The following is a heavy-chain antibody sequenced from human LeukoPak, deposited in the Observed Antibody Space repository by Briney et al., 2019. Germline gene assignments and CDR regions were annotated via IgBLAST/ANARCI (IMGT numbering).Heavy chain of an antibody. Sequence: GGSLRLSCAASGFTFSSYEMNWVRQAPGKGLEWVANIKQDGSEKYYVDSVKGRFTISRDNAKNSLYLQMNSLRAEDTAVYYCARDGTANYYYYMDVWGKGTTVTISS. V-gene: IGHV3-7*01. CDR3: ARDGTANYYYYMDV. CDR2: IKQDGSEK. J-gene: IGHJ6*03. D-gene: IGHD1-7*01. CDR1: GFTFSSYE.